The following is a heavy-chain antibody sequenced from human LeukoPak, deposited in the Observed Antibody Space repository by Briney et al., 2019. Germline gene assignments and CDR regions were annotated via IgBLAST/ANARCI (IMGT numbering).Heavy chain of an antibody. CDR1: GFTFSSYA. Sequence: GGSLILSCAASGFTFSSYAMSWVRQAPGKGLEWVSAIHGHGGRTYYADSVKGRFTISRDNSRNTLFLQMNSLRAEEKAVYYCAKVAEMDTILGKFDNWGQVNEFSVSS. V-gene: IGHV3-23*01. CDR3: AKVAEMDTILGKFDN. D-gene: IGHD5-24*01. J-gene: IGHJ5*02. CDR2: IHGHGGRT.